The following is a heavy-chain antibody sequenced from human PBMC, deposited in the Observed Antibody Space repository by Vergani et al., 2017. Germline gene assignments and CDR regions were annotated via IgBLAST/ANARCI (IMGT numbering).Heavy chain of an antibody. CDR3: ARGRYGGNPTTDY. V-gene: IGHV1-3*01. J-gene: IGHJ4*02. CDR2: INAGNGNT. Sequence: VQLVQSGAEVKKPGATVKISCKVSGYTFTDYYMHWVQQAPGKGLEWMGWINAGNGNTKYSQKFQGRVTITRDTSASTAYMELSSLRSEDTAVYYCARGRYGGNPTTDYWGQGTLVTVSS. D-gene: IGHD4-23*01. CDR1: GYTFTDYY.